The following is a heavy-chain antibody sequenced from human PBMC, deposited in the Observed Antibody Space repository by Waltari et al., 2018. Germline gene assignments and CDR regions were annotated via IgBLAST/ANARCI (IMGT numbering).Heavy chain of an antibody. V-gene: IGHV7-4-1*02. CDR1: GYTFTSYA. Sequence: QVQLVQSGSELKKPGASVKVSCKASGYTFTSYAMNWLRQAPGQGLEWMGWINTNTGNPTYAQGFTGRFVFSLDTSVSTAYLQISSLKAEDTAVYYCAREGMGVVVIAIHQPYYYYGMDVWGQGTTVTVSS. CDR3: AREGMGVVVIAIHQPYYYYGMDV. D-gene: IGHD2-21*01. CDR2: INTNTGNP. J-gene: IGHJ6*02.